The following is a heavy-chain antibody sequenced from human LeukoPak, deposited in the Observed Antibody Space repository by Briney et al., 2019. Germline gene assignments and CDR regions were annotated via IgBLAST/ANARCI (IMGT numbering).Heavy chain of an antibody. CDR3: ARGRAVAGPGDY. J-gene: IGHJ4*02. V-gene: IGHV1-69*05. D-gene: IGHD6-19*01. CDR1: GGTFSGYA. Sequence: ASVKVSCKASGGTFSGYAISWVRQAPGQGLEWMGRIIPIFGTANYAQKLQGRVTITTDESTSTAYMELSSLRSEDTAVYYCARGRAVAGPGDYWGQGTLVTVSS. CDR2: IIPIFGTA.